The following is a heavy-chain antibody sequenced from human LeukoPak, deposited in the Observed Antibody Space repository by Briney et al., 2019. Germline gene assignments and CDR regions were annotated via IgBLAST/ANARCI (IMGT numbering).Heavy chain of an antibody. D-gene: IGHD2-2*01. Sequence: GGSLRLSCTASGFTFSSNGMHWVRQAPGKGLEWVAVISYDGSNKYYAESVKGRFTISRDNSKNTLYLQMNSLRAEDTAVYYCAKSELTAKYCSSTSCYPHFDYWGQGTLVTVSS. V-gene: IGHV3-30*18. J-gene: IGHJ4*02. CDR2: ISYDGSNK. CDR1: GFTFSSNG. CDR3: AKSELTAKYCSSTSCYPHFDY.